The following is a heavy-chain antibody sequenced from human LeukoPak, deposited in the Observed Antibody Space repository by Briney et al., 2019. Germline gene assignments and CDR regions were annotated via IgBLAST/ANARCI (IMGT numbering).Heavy chain of an antibody. CDR2: IIPILGIA. Sequence: GRIIPILGIANYAQKFQGRVTITADKSTSTAYMELSSLRSEDTAVYYCARDTYTTVTAMDVWGKGTTVTVSS. CDR3: ARDTYTTVTAMDV. V-gene: IGHV1-69*04. J-gene: IGHJ6*03. D-gene: IGHD4-17*01.